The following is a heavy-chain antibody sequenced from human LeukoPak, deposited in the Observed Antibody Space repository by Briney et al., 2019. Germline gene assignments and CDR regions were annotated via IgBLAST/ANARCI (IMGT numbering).Heavy chain of an antibody. V-gene: IGHV4-59*08. CDR2: IYYSGGT. D-gene: IGHD6-19*01. CDR3: ARWYSSGWAFDY. J-gene: IGHJ4*02. CDR1: GGSMRNYY. Sequence: TSETLSLTCTVSGGSMRNYYWSWIRQPPGKGLEWIGYIYYSGGTNYNPSLKSRVTISVDTSKNQFSLKLSSVTAADTAVYYCARWYSSGWAFDYWGQGTPVTVSS.